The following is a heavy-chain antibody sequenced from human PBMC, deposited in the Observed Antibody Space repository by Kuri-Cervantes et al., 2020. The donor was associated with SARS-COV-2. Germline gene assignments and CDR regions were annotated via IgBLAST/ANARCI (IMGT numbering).Heavy chain of an antibody. Sequence: LSLTCAASGFTFSSYSMNWVRQAPGKGLEWVSSISSSSSYIYYADSVKGRFTISRDNAKNSLYLQMNSLRAEDTAVYYCARGVRSIAAHHAFDIWGQGTMVTVSS. D-gene: IGHD6-6*01. V-gene: IGHV3-21*01. CDR1: GFTFSSYS. CDR3: ARGVRSIAAHHAFDI. CDR2: ISSSSSYI. J-gene: IGHJ3*02.